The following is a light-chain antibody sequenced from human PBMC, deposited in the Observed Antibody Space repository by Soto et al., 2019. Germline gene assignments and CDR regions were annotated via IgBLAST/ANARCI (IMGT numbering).Light chain of an antibody. CDR2: DVS. J-gene: IGLJ2*01. CDR3: SSYTSRSTLV. CDR1: SSDVGGYHY. V-gene: IGLV2-14*01. Sequence: QSALTQPASVSGSPGQSITISCTGTSSDVGGYHYVSWYQQHPGKAPKLMIYDVSDRPSGVSSRFSGSKSGNTASLTISGLQVEDEADYYCSSYTSRSTLVFGGGTKLTVL.